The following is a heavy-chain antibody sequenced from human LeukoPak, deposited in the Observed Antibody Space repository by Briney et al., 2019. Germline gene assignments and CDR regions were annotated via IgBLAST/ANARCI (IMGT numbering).Heavy chain of an antibody. CDR1: GGSFSGYY. D-gene: IGHD2-15*01. J-gene: IGHJ6*02. CDR2: INHSGST. V-gene: IGHV4-34*01. CDR3: ARVGYCSGGSCPPARGYYYYGMDV. Sequence: PSETLSLTCAVYGGSFSGYYWSWIRQPPGKGLEWIGEINHSGSTNYNPSLKSRVTISVDTSKNQFSLKLSSVTAADTAVYYCARVGYCSGGSCPPARGYYYYGMDVWGQGTTVTVSS.